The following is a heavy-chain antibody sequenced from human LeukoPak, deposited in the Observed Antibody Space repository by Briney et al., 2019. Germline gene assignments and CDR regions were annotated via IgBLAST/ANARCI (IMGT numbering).Heavy chain of an antibody. CDR1: GDSVSSNRAA. D-gene: IGHD1-14*01. Sequence: SQTLSLTCAIFGDSVSSNRAAWNWIRQSPSRGLEWLGRTYYRSKWYNNYALSVKGRITINPDTSKNQFSLQLNSVTPEDTAVYYCARVTGSNWYLDLWGRGTLVTVSS. CDR3: ARVTGSNWYLDL. J-gene: IGHJ2*01. CDR2: TYYRSKWYN. V-gene: IGHV6-1*01.